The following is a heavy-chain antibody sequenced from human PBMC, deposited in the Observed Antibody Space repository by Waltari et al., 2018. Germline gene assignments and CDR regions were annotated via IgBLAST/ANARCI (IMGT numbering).Heavy chain of an antibody. V-gene: IGHV3-9*01. D-gene: IGHD6-19*01. CDR1: GFTFADYA. CDR2: ISWNSGSI. CDR3: AKGRWGQWLVPSFFDY. J-gene: IGHJ4*02. Sequence: EVQLVESGGGLVQPGRSLRLSCAASGFTFADYAMNWVRPTPGKGLELGSGISWNSGSIGYADAVKGRFTISRDNAKNSLYLQMNSLRAEDTALYYCAKGRWGQWLVPSFFDYWGQGTLVTVSS.